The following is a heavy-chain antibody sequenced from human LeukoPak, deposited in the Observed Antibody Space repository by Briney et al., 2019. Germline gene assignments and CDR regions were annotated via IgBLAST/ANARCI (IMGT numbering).Heavy chain of an antibody. D-gene: IGHD3-10*01. Sequence: GASEKVSCKASGYTFTGYYMHWVRQAPGQGLEWMGWINPNSGGTNYARKFQGRVTMTRDTSISTAYMELSRLRSDDTAVYYCARDRWLSDGSGFISGYYFDYWGQGTLVTVSS. CDR3: ARDRWLSDGSGFISGYYFDY. V-gene: IGHV1-2*02. CDR2: INPNSGGT. CDR1: GYTFTGYY. J-gene: IGHJ4*02.